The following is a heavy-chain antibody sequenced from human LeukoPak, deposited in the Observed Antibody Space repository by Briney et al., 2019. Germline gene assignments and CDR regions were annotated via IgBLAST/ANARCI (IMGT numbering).Heavy chain of an antibody. CDR2: TYYRSKWFN. V-gene: IGHV6-1*01. CDR3: ARVYYGSGRYYHFDY. D-gene: IGHD3-10*01. CDR1: GDSVSSNSAA. J-gene: IGHJ4*02. Sequence: SQTLSLTCAISGDSVSSNSAAWHWIRQSPSRGLEWLGRTYYRSKWFNDYTISVKSRITINADTFQNQFFLQLKEVTSEDTAVYYCARVYYGSGRYYHFDYWGQGIPVTVSS.